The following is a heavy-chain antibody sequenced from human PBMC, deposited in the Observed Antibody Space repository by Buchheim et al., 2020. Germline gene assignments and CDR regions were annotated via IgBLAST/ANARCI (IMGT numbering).Heavy chain of an antibody. V-gene: IGHV4-59*08. Sequence: QLQLQESGPGLVKPSETLSLTCTVSGGSISSYYWSWIRQPPGKGLEWIGYIYYSGSTNYNPSLKSRVTISVDTSKNQFSLKLSSVTAADTAVYYCARHPRLFGVVIPYYFDYWGQGTL. D-gene: IGHD3-3*01. J-gene: IGHJ4*02. CDR1: GGSISSYY. CDR2: IYYSGST. CDR3: ARHPRLFGVVIPYYFDY.